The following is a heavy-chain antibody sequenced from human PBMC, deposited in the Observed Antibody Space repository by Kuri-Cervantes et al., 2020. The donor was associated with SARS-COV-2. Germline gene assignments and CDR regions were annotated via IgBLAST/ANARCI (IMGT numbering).Heavy chain of an antibody. Sequence: GSLRLSCTVSGVSSRSHYWSWMWQPAMIGRIYTSGSSNYNPSLKSRVTMSVDTSKKQFSLKLNSVTAADAAVYYCARQRVYCSSTSCYGRGWFDPWGQGTLVTVSS. CDR3: ARQRVYCSSTSCYGRGWFDP. CDR1: GVSSRSHY. CDR2: IYTSGSS. J-gene: IGHJ5*02. V-gene: IGHV4-4*07. D-gene: IGHD2-2*01.